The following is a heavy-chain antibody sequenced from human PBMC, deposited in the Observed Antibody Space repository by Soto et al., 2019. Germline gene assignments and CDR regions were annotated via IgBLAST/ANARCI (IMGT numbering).Heavy chain of an antibody. CDR3: AKAFWSGYYGGDYYYGMDV. CDR1: GFTFSSYA. Sequence: SGGSLRLSCAASGFTFSSYAMSWVRQAPGKGLEWVSAISGSGGSTYYADSVKGRFTISRDNSKNTLYLQMNSLRAEDTAVYYCAKAFWSGYYGGDYYYGMDVWGQGTTVTVSS. J-gene: IGHJ6*02. CDR2: ISGSGGST. V-gene: IGHV3-23*01. D-gene: IGHD3-3*01.